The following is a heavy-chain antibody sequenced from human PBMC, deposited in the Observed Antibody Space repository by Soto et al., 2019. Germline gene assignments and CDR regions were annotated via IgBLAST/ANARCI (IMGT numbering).Heavy chain of an antibody. CDR1: GYTFSIYA. V-gene: IGHV1-8*01. D-gene: IGHD3-16*01. CDR2: MTPNTGNT. CDR3: AREGVRGMDV. Sequence: ASVNVSFKASGYTFSIYAINWVRQATGGGLEWMGWMTPNTGNTGYAQKFPGRTTMTRNTSISTAYMELSSLRSEDTAVYYCAREGVRGMDVWGQGTTVTVSS. J-gene: IGHJ6*02.